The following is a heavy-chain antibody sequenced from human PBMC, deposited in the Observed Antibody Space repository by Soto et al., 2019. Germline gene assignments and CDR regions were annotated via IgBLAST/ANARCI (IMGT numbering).Heavy chain of an antibody. D-gene: IGHD3-10*01. V-gene: IGHV4-59*08. CDR1: GGSISSYY. J-gene: IGHJ4*02. CDR2: IYYSGST. Sequence: PSETLSLTCTVSGGSISSYYWSWIRQPPGKGLEWIGYIYYSGSTNYNPSLKSRVTISVDTSKNQFSLKLSSVTAADTAVYYCARLGQDLGGSGSPPNLNFDYWGQGTLVTVSS. CDR3: ARLGQDLGGSGSPPNLNFDY.